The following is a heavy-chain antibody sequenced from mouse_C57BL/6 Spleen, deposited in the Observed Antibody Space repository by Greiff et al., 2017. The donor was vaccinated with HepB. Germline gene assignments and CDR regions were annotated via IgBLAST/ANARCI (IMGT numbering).Heavy chain of an antibody. D-gene: IGHD2-4*01. J-gene: IGHJ3*01. CDR3: AREDDDYDPGAY. CDR1: GYTFTSYW. V-gene: IGHV1-64*01. Sequence: QVQLQQPGAELVKPGASVKLSCKASGYTFTSYWMHWVKQRPGQGLEWIGMIHPNSGSTNYNEKFKSKATLTVDKSSSTAYMQRSSLTSEDSAVYCCAREDDDYDPGAYWGQGTLVNVSA. CDR2: IHPNSGST.